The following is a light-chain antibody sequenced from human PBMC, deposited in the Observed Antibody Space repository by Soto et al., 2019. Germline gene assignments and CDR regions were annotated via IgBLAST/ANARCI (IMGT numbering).Light chain of an antibody. V-gene: IGKV1-33*01. CDR2: DAS. CDR3: QQYDNIPT. J-gene: IGKJ4*01. CDR1: QDISNY. Sequence: DIQMTQSPSSLSASVGDRVTITCQASQDISNYLNWYQQKPGKAPKLLIYDASNLETGVPSRFSGSGSGTDFTFTIRSLKPEDIATYYCQQYDNIPTFGGGTKLDIK.